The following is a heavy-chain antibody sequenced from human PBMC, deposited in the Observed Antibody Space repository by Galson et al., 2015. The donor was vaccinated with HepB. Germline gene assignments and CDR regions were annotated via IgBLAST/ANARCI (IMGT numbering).Heavy chain of an antibody. CDR1: GFTFSSYA. J-gene: IGHJ6*02. CDR3: ARGFRPAARSRWYYGMDV. V-gene: IGHV3-30-3*01. Sequence: SLRLSCAASGFTFSSYAMHWVRQAPGEGLEWVAVISYDGSNKYYADSVKGRVTISRDNSKNTLYLQMNSRRAEDTAVYYCARGFRPAARSRWYYGMDVWGQGTTVTVSS. D-gene: IGHD2-2*01. CDR2: ISYDGSNK.